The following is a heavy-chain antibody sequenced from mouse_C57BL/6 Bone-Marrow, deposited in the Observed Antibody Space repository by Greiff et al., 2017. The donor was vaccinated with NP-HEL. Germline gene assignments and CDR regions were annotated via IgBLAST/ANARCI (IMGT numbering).Heavy chain of an antibody. D-gene: IGHD3-2*02. CDR3: ARRGQLRLRDY. Sequence: VQLVESGAELARPGASVKLSCKASGYTFTSYGISWVKQRTGQGLEWIGEIYPRSGNTYYNEKFKGKATLTADKSSSTAYMELRGLTSEDSAVYFCARRGQLRLRDYWGQGTTLTVSS. CDR2: IYPRSGNT. CDR1: GYTFTSYG. J-gene: IGHJ2*01. V-gene: IGHV1-81*01.